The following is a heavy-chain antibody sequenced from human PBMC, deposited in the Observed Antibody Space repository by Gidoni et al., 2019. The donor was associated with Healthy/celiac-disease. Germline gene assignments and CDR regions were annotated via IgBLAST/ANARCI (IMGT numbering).Heavy chain of an antibody. D-gene: IGHD7-27*01. Sequence: QVRLVQSGAEVTKPGSSVKVSRTSSGVTFSSYTLSWVRQAPGQGLEWMGRIIPSRGIANYEQKFQGRVTITADKSTSTAYMELSSLRSEDTAVYYCARDGENGHHSRHWYFDLWGRGTLVTVSS. J-gene: IGHJ2*01. CDR1: GVTFSSYT. V-gene: IGHV1-69*08. CDR3: ARDGENGHHSRHWYFDL. CDR2: IIPSRGIA.